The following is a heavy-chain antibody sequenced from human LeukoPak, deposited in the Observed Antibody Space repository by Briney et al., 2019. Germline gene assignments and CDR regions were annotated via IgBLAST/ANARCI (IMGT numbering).Heavy chain of an antibody. J-gene: IGHJ4*02. Sequence: PSETLSLTCTVSGGSISSSSYYWGWIRQPPGKGLEWIGSIYYSGSTYYNPSLKSRVTISVDTSKNQFSLKLSSVTAADTAVYYCARGPVVPAATELDYWGQGTLVTVSS. CDR2: IYYSGST. CDR1: GGSISSSSYY. V-gene: IGHV4-39*07. CDR3: ARGPVVPAATELDY. D-gene: IGHD2-2*01.